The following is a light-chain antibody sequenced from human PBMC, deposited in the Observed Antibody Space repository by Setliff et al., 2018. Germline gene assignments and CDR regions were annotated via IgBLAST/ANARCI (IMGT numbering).Light chain of an antibody. V-gene: IGLV2-23*02. J-gene: IGLJ1*01. CDR1: SSDVGVYNY. CDR3: CSYAGISTFGPYV. CDR2: DVS. Sequence: QSVLTQPASVSGSPGQSITISCTGTSSDVGVYNYVSWYQQHTGKAPKLIIYDVSKRPSGVSNRFSGSKSGNTASLTISGLQAEDEADYYCCSYAGISTFGPYVFGTGTKVTVL.